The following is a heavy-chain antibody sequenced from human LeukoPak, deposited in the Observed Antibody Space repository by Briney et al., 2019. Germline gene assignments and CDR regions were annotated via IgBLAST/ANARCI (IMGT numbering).Heavy chain of an antibody. Sequence: GGSLRLSCAASGFTFSSYGMSWVRQAPGKGLEWVSAISGSGGSTYYADSVKGRFTISRDNSKNTLYLQMNSLRAEDTAVYYCAKVYGGNSGRYFDYWGQGTLVTVSS. V-gene: IGHV3-23*01. J-gene: IGHJ4*02. CDR1: GFTFSSYG. CDR3: AKVYGGNSGRYFDY. D-gene: IGHD4-23*01. CDR2: ISGSGGST.